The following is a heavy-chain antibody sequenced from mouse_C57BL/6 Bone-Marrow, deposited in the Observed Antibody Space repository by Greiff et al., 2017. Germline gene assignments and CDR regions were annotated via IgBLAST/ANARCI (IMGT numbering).Heavy chain of an antibody. J-gene: IGHJ3*01. CDR3: ARVKSYYYGSSYWFAY. D-gene: IGHD1-1*01. CDR1: GYTFTSYW. CDR2: IYPGSGST. Sequence: QVQLQQPGAELVKPGASVKMSCKASGYTFTSYWITWVKQRPGQGLEWIGDIYPGSGSTNYNEKFKSKATLTVDTSSSTAYMQLSSLTSEDSAVYDCARVKSYYYGSSYWFAYWGQGTLVTVSA. V-gene: IGHV1-55*01.